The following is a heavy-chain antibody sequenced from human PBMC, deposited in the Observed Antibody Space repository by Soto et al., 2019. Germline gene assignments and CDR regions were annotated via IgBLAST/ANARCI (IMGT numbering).Heavy chain of an antibody. CDR3: ARGTYYYDSSGYYYGFDY. D-gene: IGHD3-22*01. V-gene: IGHV1-69*01. J-gene: IGHJ4*02. CDR2: IIPIFGTA. Sequence: QVQLVQSGAEVKKPGSSVKVSCKASGGTFSSYAISWVRQAPGQGLAWMGGIIPIFGTANYAQKFQGRVTITADESTSTAYMELSSLRSEDTAVYYCARGTYYYDSSGYYYGFDYWGQGNLVTVSS. CDR1: GGTFSSYA.